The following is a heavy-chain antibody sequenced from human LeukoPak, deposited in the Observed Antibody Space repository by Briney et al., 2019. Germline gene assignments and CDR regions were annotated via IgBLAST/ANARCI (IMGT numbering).Heavy chain of an antibody. J-gene: IGHJ4*02. CDR1: GFTFSSYG. V-gene: IGHV3-23*05. D-gene: IGHD5-18*01. CDR3: ARGKLWSTRPPWRSYFDY. Sequence: GGSLRLSCAASGFTFSSYGMSWVRQAPGKGLEWVSAIETGGVSTYYADSVKGRFSISRDNSKNTLYLQMNSLRAEDTAVYYCARGKLWSTRPPWRSYFDYWGQGTLVTVSS. CDR2: IETGGVST.